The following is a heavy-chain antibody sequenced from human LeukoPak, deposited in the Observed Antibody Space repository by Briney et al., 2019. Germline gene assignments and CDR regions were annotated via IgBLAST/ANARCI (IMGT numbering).Heavy chain of an antibody. CDR3: AKFLPTHIVVANYYFDY. V-gene: IGHV3-23*01. CDR2: ISGSGGST. J-gene: IGHJ4*02. Sequence: PGGSLTLSCAASGFTFSSYSMSWVRQAPGKGLEWVSAISGSGGSTYYADSLKGRFTISRDNSKNTLYLQMNSLRAEDTAVYYCAKFLPTHIVVANYYFDYWGQGTLVTVSS. CDR1: GFTFSSYS. D-gene: IGHD2-21*01.